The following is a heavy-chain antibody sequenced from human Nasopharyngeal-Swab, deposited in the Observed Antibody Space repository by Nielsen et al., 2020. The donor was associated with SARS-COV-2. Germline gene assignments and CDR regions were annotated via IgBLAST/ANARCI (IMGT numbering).Heavy chain of an antibody. CDR1: GFTFSSYE. D-gene: IGHD5-18*01. CDR2: ISSSGSTI. V-gene: IGHV3-48*03. Sequence: GESLKISCAASGFTFSSYEMNWVRQAPGKGLEWVSYISSSGSTIYYADSVKGRFTISRDNAKNSLYLQMNSLRAEDTAVYYCARGSQLWPTSYYYGMDVWGQGTTVTVSS. CDR3: ARGSQLWPTSYYYGMDV. J-gene: IGHJ6*02.